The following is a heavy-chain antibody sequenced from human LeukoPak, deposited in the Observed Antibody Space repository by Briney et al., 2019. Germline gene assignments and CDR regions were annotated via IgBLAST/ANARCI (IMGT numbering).Heavy chain of an antibody. CDR1: GVSFSGYY. CDR3: ARQLLRYYYYYGMDV. J-gene: IGHJ6*02. Sequence: PSETLSLTCAVYGVSFSGYYWSWIRQPPGKGLEGIGEINHSGSTNYNPSLKSRVTISVDTSKNQFSLKLSSVTAADTAVYYCARQLLRYYYYYGMDVWGQGTTVTVSS. D-gene: IGHD2-15*01. CDR2: INHSGST. V-gene: IGHV4-34*01.